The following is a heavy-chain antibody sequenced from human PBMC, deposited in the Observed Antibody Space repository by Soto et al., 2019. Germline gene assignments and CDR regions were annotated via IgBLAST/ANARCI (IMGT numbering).Heavy chain of an antibody. D-gene: IGHD2-15*01. V-gene: IGHV3-23*01. J-gene: IGHJ4*02. Sequence: PGGSLRLSCAASGFTFSNFAMSWVRQAPGKGLEWVSVICSSGGTTYYADSVMGRFTISRDNSKNTLSLQMNSLGVEDTAVYYCAKARGGSCYSGLEYWGQGTQVTVSS. CDR1: GFTFSNFA. CDR3: AKARGGSCYSGLEY. CDR2: ICSSGGTT.